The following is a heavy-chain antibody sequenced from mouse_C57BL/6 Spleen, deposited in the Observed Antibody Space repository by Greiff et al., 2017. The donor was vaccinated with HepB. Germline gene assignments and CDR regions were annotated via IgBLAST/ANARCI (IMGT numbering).Heavy chain of an antibody. CDR2: INPNNGGT. V-gene: IGHV1-26*01. J-gene: IGHJ2*01. CDR1: GYTFTDYY. CDR3: ARPLLRYLDY. Sequence: EVQLQQSGPELVKPGASVKISCKASGYTFTDYYMNWVKQSHGKSLEWIGDINPNNGGTSYNQKFKGKATLTVDKSSSTAYMELRSLKSEDSAVYYCARPLLRYLDYWGQGTTLTVSS. D-gene: IGHD1-1*01.